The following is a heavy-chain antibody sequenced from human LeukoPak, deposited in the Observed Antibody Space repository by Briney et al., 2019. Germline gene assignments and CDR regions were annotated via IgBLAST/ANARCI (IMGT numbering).Heavy chain of an antibody. CDR3: ARDTTTLLAFDY. Sequence: GRSLRLSCAASGFIFSNYGMHWVRHAPGKGLEWVAVIWHDGSNNDYGDSVKGRFTISRDNSKNTVYLQMNSLRAEDTAVYYCARDTTTLLAFDYWGQGTPVTVSS. J-gene: IGHJ4*02. V-gene: IGHV3-33*01. CDR1: GFIFSNYG. CDR2: IWHDGSNN. D-gene: IGHD1-14*01.